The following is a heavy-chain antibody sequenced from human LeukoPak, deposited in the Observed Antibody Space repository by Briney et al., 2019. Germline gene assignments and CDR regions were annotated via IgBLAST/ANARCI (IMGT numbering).Heavy chain of an antibody. CDR1: GFTFSTYW. CDR3: ARDIYYYDSSGYYIETYAFDM. Sequence: GGSLRLSCAASGFTFSTYWMHWVRQAPGKGLGWVSRTNSDGSRTIYADSVKGRFTISRDNDKKKVYLQMNSLRAEDTAVYYCARDIYYYDSSGYYIETYAFDMWGQGTMVTVSS. V-gene: IGHV3-74*01. D-gene: IGHD3-22*01. J-gene: IGHJ3*02. CDR2: TNSDGSRT.